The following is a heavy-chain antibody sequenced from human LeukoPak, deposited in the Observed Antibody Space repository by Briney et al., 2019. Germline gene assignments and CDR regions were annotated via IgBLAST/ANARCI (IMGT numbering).Heavy chain of an antibody. D-gene: IGHD3-9*01. V-gene: IGHV3-21*01. CDR2: ISSSSYI. CDR3: ARDKRDILTGYDY. J-gene: IGHJ4*02. CDR1: GFTFSSYS. Sequence: PGGSPRLSCAASGFTFSSYSMNWVRQAPGKGLEWVSSISSSSYIYYADSVKGRFTISRDNAKNSLYLQMNSLRAEDTAVYYCARDKRDILTGYDYWGQGTLVTVSS.